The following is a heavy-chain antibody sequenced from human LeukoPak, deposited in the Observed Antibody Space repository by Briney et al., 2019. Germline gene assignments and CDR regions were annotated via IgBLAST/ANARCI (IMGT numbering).Heavy chain of an antibody. V-gene: IGHV1-46*01. CDR2: ISPSGGST. D-gene: IGHD6-19*01. Sequence: ASVKVSCKAFGYTFTSNYMHWVRQAPGQGPEWMGVISPSGGSTTYAQKFQGRVTLARDMSTSTDYLELSSLRSDDTAVYYCARFRAVAGNFDYWGQGTLVTVSS. CDR3: ARFRAVAGNFDY. J-gene: IGHJ4*02. CDR1: GYTFTSNY.